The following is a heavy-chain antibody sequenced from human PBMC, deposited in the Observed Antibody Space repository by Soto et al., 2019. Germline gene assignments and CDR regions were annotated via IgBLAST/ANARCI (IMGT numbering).Heavy chain of an antibody. Sequence: GGSLRLSCAASGFTFSSYAMSWVRQAPGKGLEWVSAISGSGGSTYYADSVKGRFTISRDNSKNTLYLQMNSLRAEDTAVYYCAKIPSQPLVEVVAENYYYYYMDVWGKGTTVTVSS. CDR1: GFTFSSYA. V-gene: IGHV3-23*01. CDR3: AKIPSQPLVEVVAENYYYYYMDV. D-gene: IGHD2-15*01. CDR2: ISGSGGST. J-gene: IGHJ6*03.